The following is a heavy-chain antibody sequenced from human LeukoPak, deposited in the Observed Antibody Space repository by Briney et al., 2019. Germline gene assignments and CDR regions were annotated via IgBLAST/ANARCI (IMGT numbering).Heavy chain of an antibody. Sequence: PGGSLRLSCAASGFTFSSYSMNWVRQAPAKGLEWVSSISSSSSYIYYADSVKGRFTISRDNAKNSLYLQMNSLRAEDTAVYYCARYSTGLFDYWGQGTLVTVSS. V-gene: IGHV3-21*01. D-gene: IGHD3-9*01. J-gene: IGHJ4*02. CDR1: GFTFSSYS. CDR2: ISSSSSYI. CDR3: ARYSTGLFDY.